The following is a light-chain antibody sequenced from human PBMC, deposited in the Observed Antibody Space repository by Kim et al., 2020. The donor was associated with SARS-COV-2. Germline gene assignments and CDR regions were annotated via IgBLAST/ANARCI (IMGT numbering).Light chain of an antibody. V-gene: IGLV3-1*01. CDR1: KLGDKY. CDR3: QAWDSSTYV. CDR2: EDT. J-gene: IGLJ1*01. Sequence: SVSPGQTASITCSGDKLGDKYACWYQQRPGRSPVLVIYEDTKRPSGIPERFSGSNSGNTATLTISGTQAMDEADYYCQAWDSSTYVFGTGTKVTV.